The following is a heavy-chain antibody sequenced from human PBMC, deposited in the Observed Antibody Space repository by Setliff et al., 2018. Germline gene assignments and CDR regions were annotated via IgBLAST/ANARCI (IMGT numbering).Heavy chain of an antibody. J-gene: IGHJ6*03. Sequence: TSETLSLTCAVYGGSFSGYYWSWIRQPPGKGLEWIGEINHSGSTNYNPSLGSRGTISVDTSRNQFYLKVDSVTAADTAVYYCARQYYNYIWGSSDYHYYMDVWGKGTTVTVSS. V-gene: IGHV4-34*01. CDR3: ARQYYNYIWGSSDYHYYMDV. D-gene: IGHD3-16*01. CDR1: GGSFSGYY. CDR2: INHSGST.